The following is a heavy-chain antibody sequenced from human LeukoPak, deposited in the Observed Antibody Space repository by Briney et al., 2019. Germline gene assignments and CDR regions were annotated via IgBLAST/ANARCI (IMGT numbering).Heavy chain of an antibody. J-gene: IGHJ4*02. Sequence: PSETLSLTCTVSGGSISSYYWSWIRQPPGKGLEWIGYIYYSGSINYNPSLKSRVTISVDTSKNQFSLKLSSVTAADTAVYYCARGAQPPYPYDYVWGSYRTYYFDYWGQGTLVTVSS. CDR1: GGSISSYY. D-gene: IGHD3-16*02. CDR2: IYYSGSI. CDR3: ARGAQPPYPYDYVWGSYRTYYFDY. V-gene: IGHV4-59*12.